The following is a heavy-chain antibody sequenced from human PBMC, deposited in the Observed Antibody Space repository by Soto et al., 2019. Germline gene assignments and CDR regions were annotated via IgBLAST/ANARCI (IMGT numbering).Heavy chain of an antibody. CDR1: GLTFSNAW. Sequence: GGSLRLSCVASGLTFSNAWMTWVRQAPGKGLEWVGRISRRSDGGTTEFAAPVKGRFTISRDDSKDTLFLEINSLKSEDTAVYYCATPRKQCVISTCYSPFDSWGPGTLVTVSS. CDR2: ISRRSDGGTT. CDR3: ATPRKQCVISTCYSPFDS. D-gene: IGHD2-21*02. J-gene: IGHJ4*02. V-gene: IGHV3-15*01.